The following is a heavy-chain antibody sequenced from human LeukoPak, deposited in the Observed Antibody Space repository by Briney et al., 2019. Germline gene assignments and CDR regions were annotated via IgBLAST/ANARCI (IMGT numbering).Heavy chain of an antibody. D-gene: IGHD4-17*01. Sequence: PSETLSLTCTVSGGSISSYYWSWIRQPPGKGLEWIGYIYYSGSTNYNPSLKSRVTISVDTSKNQFSLKLSSVTAADTAVYYCARARYGDYHDYWGQGTLVTVSS. CDR1: GGSISSYY. J-gene: IGHJ4*02. V-gene: IGHV4-59*01. CDR3: ARARYGDYHDY. CDR2: IYYSGST.